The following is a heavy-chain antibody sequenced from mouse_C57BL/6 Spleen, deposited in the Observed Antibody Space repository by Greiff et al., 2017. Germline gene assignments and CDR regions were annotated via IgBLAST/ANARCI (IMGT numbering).Heavy chain of an antibody. Sequence: VQLQQSVAELVRPGASVKLSCTASGFNIKNTYMHWVKQRPEQGLEWIGRIDPANGNTKYAPKFQGKATITADTSSNTAYLQLSSLTSEDPAIYYCAPTVVATGDARDYWGQGTSVTVSS. CDR3: APTVVATGDARDY. CDR1: GFNIKNTY. V-gene: IGHV14-3*01. D-gene: IGHD1-1*01. CDR2: IDPANGNT. J-gene: IGHJ4*01.